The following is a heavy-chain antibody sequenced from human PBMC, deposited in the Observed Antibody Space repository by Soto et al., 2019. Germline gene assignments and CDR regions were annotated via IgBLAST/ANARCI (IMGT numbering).Heavy chain of an antibody. V-gene: IGHV1-69*01. J-gene: IGHJ6*02. CDR3: ARETVSKGNYYYYGMDV. D-gene: IGHD4-17*01. CDR1: GGTFSSYA. Sequence: QVQLVQSGAEVKKPGSSVKVSCKASGGTFSSYAISWVRQAPGQGLEWMGGIIPIFGTANYAQKFQGRVTITADESTSTDYMELSSLRSEDTAVYYCARETVSKGNYYYYGMDVWGQGPTVTVSS. CDR2: IIPIFGTA.